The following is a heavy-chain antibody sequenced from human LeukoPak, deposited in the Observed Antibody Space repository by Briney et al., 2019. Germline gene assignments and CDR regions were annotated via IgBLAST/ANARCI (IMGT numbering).Heavy chain of an antibody. D-gene: IGHD3-10*01. CDR3: ARERGSKCFDY. CDR2: IKQDGSEK. Sequence: PGGSLRLSCAASGFTFSSYWMSWVRQAPGKGLEWVANIKQDGSEKYYVDSVKGRFTISRDSAKNSLYLQMNSLRAEDTAVYYCARERGSKCFDYWGQGTLVTVSS. V-gene: IGHV3-7*01. CDR1: GFTFSSYW. J-gene: IGHJ4*02.